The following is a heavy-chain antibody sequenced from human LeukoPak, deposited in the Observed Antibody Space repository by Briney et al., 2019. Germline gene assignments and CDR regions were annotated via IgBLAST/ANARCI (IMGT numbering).Heavy chain of an antibody. CDR1: GGSISSSSYY. V-gene: IGHV4-39*07. J-gene: IGHJ5*02. CDR3: AREDHGNVWNRMTLWGQEGFDP. CDR2: IYYSGST. D-gene: IGHD7-27*01. Sequence: KSSETLSLTCTVSGGSISSSSYYWGWIRQPPGKGLEWIGSIYYSGSTYYNPSLKSRVTISVDTSKNQFSLKLSSVTAADTAAYYCAREDHGNVWNRMTLWGQEGFDPWGQGTLVTVSS.